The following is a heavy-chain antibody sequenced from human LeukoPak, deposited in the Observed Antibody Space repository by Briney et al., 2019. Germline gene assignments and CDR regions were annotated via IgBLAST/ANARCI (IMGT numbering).Heavy chain of an antibody. D-gene: IGHD3-22*01. CDR2: IIPIFGTA. CDR3: ARSYYYPNNPLDY. CDR1: GYTFTSYG. Sequence: GASVKVSCKASGYTFTSYGISWVRQAPGQGLEWMGGIIPIFGTANYAQKFQGRVTITVDKSTSTAYMELSSLRSEDTAVYYCARSYYYPNNPLDYWGQGTLVTVSS. V-gene: IGHV1-69*06. J-gene: IGHJ4*02.